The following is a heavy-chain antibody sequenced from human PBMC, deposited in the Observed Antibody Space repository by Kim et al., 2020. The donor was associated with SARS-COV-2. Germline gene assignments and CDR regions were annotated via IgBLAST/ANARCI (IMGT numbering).Heavy chain of an antibody. V-gene: IGHV3-7*01. CDR1: GFTFSSYW. J-gene: IGHJ6*04. D-gene: IGHD2-8*02. CDR3: ARDGSRSDWWYNGMEV. CDR2: IKEDGTQK. Sequence: GGSLRLSCAASGFTFSSYWMSWVRQAPGKGLEWVANIKEDGTQKYYVDSVKGRFTISRDNAKNSLYLQMNSLRAEDTAVYYCARDGSRSDWWYNGMEVWGGRTRVSLST.